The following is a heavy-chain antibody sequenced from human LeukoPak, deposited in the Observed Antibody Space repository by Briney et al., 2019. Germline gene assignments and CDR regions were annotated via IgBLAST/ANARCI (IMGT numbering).Heavy chain of an antibody. CDR2: MNPNSGDT. CDR3: ARGTIAAGGTPFFDY. D-gene: IGHD6-13*01. J-gene: IGHJ4*02. CDR1: GYTFTSYD. Sequence: ASVKLSCTASGYTFTSYDINWGRQATGQGLEWMGWMNPNSGDTGYHKTFQGRGTMTTNTSISTAYMELSSLRSEHTAVYYCARGTIAAGGTPFFDYGGEGTLVTVSS. V-gene: IGHV1-8*01.